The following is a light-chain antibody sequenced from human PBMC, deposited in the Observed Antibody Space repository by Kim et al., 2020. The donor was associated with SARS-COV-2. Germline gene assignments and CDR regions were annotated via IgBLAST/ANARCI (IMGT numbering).Light chain of an antibody. CDR1: QSVSSSY. Sequence: SPGERATHSCRASQSVSSSYLAWYQQKPGQPPRLLIYGASSRATDIPDRFIGGGSGTDFTLTISRLEPEDFAVYYCQHSGGSAPYTFGQGTELEIK. CDR2: GAS. V-gene: IGKV3-20*01. CDR3: QHSGGSAPYT. J-gene: IGKJ2*01.